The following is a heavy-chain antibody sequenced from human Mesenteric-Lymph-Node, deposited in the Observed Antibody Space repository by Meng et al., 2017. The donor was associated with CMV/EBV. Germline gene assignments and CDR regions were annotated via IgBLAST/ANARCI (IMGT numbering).Heavy chain of an antibody. Sequence: GALSNGNYYRAWIRQPTGKGLEWIGNIYDSETTNYNPSLKSRVSISLDTSKNQFSLQLTSVTAADTALYYCVRDRTTLITEGPLDSWSQGTLVTVSS. V-gene: IGHV4-61*01. CDR1: GALSNGNYY. CDR2: IYDSETT. D-gene: IGHD4-11*01. CDR3: VRDRTTLITEGPLDS. J-gene: IGHJ4*02.